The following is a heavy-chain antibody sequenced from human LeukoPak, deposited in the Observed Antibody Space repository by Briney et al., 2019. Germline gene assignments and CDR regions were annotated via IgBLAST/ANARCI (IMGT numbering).Heavy chain of an antibody. CDR1: GFTFSSYA. V-gene: IGHV3-23*01. J-gene: IGHJ4*02. CDR3: ARLRGGYRLY. Sequence: GGSLRLSCAASGFTFSSYAMSWVRQAPGKGLEWVSSIGGSGSSTYYADSVKGRFTISRDNAKNSLYLQMNSLRAEDTAVYYCARLRGGYRLYWGQGTLVTVSS. D-gene: IGHD5-24*01. CDR2: IGGSGSST.